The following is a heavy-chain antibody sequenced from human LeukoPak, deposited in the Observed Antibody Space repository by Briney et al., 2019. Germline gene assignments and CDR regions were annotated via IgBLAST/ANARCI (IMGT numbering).Heavy chain of an antibody. CDR3: ARDSAWTWGFDY. Sequence: GGSLRLSCAASGFTFSNYLMGWVRQAPGKGLEWVANIEQDGSEKYYVDSVKGRFTISRDNAKNALSLQMNSLRAEDTAVYYCARDSAWTWGFDYWGQGTLVTVSS. CDR1: GFTFSNYL. CDR2: IEQDGSEK. V-gene: IGHV3-7*01. J-gene: IGHJ4*02. D-gene: IGHD3-16*01.